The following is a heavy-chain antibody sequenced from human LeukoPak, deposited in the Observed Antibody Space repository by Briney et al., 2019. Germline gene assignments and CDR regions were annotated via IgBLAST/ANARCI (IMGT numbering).Heavy chain of an antibody. CDR3: ARGVRCTNGVCYHNWFDP. CDR1: GYTFTSYD. D-gene: IGHD2-8*01. CDR2: MNPNSGNT. J-gene: IGHJ5*02. Sequence: ASVKVSCKASGYTFTSYDINWVRQATGQGLEWMGWMNPNSGNTGYAQKFQGRGTMTRNTSISTAYMELSSLRSEDTAVYYCARGVRCTNGVCYHNWFDPWGQGALVTVSS. V-gene: IGHV1-8*01.